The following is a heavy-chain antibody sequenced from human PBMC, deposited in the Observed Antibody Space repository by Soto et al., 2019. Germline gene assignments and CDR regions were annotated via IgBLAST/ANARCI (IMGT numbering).Heavy chain of an antibody. CDR2: IYYSGST. Sequence: PSETLSLTCTVSGGSISSGDYYWSWIRQPPGKGLEWIGYIYYSGSTNYNPSLKSRVTISVDTSKNQFSLKLSSVTAADTAVYYCARRRYGVFNYYYYYMDVWGKGTTVTVSS. CDR3: ARRRYGVFNYYYYYMDV. D-gene: IGHD1-1*01. CDR1: GGSISSGDYY. J-gene: IGHJ6*03. V-gene: IGHV4-61*08.